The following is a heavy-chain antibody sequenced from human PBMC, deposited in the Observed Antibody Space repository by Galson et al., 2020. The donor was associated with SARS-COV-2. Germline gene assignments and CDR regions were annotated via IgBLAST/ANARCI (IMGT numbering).Heavy chain of an antibody. CDR1: GVSISSNY. CDR2: IYYSGIT. Sequence: PSETLSLTCTVSGVSISSNYWSWIRQPPGKGLEWIGFIYYSGITNYNPSLKSRVTISVDTSKNQFSLKLSSVTAADTAVYYCAQGYYGSSAYTGFRPLVTWGQGTLVAVSS. V-gene: IGHV4-59*01. D-gene: IGHD3-22*01. CDR3: AQGYYGSSAYTGFRPLVT. J-gene: IGHJ5*02.